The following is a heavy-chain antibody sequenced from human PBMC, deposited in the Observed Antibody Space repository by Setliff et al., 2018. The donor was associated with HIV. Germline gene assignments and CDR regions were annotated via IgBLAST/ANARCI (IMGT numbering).Heavy chain of an antibody. V-gene: IGHV1-3*01. Sequence: ASVKVSCKASGYTFSNYVMHWVRQAPGQRLEWMGWINVGNGNTKYSEKFQGRVTITRDTSASTAYMELNSLRSEDTAVYYCGKDRYDNYVWGSYHGPDFWGQGTLVTVSS. CDR1: GYTFSNYV. CDR3: GKDRYDNYVWGSYHGPDF. CDR2: INVGNGNT. D-gene: IGHD3-16*01. J-gene: IGHJ4*02.